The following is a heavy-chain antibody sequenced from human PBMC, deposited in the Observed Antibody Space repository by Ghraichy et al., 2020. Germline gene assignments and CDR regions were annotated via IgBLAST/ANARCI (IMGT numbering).Heavy chain of an antibody. CDR1: GYTFTGYY. J-gene: IGHJ4*02. CDR3: ARGEYYDFWSGYD. V-gene: IGHV1-2*02. D-gene: IGHD3-3*01. Sequence: ASVKVSCKASGYTFTGYYMHWVRQAPGQGLEWMGWINPNSGGTNYAQKFQGRVTMTRDTSISTAYMELSRLRSDDTAVYYCARGEYYDFWSGYDWGQGTLVTVSS. CDR2: INPNSGGT.